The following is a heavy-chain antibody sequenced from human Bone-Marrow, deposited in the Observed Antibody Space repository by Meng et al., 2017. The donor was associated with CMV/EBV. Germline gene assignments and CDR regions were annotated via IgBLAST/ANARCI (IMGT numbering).Heavy chain of an antibody. CDR1: GGSFSGYY. D-gene: IGHD3-22*01. Sequence: SETLSLTCAVYGGSFSGYYWSWIRQPPGKGLEWIGEINHSGSTNYNPSLKSRVTISVDTSKNQFSLKLSSVTAADTAVYYCARRNNYYDSSGYYQYNWFDPWGQGTLVTVSS. CDR2: INHSGST. CDR3: ARRNNYYDSSGYYQYNWFDP. J-gene: IGHJ5*02. V-gene: IGHV4-34*01.